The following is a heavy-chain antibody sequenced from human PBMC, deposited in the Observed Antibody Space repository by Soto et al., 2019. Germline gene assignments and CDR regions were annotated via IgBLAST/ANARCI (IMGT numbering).Heavy chain of an antibody. D-gene: IGHD1-1*01. CDR2: ISYEGSNT. CDR1: GFTFDTYG. CDR3: ARVTPGNNLYYFSGLDV. Sequence: LRLSCVAAGFTFDTYGIHWVRQAPGKGLQWVALISYEGSNTYYADSVRGRFTISRDNSKNTLYLQINALRPEDTGVYYCARVTPGNNLYYFSGLDVWGQGTSVTVSS. J-gene: IGHJ6*02. V-gene: IGHV3-30-3*01.